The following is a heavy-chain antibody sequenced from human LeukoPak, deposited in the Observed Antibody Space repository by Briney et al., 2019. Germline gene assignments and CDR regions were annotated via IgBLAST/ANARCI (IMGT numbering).Heavy chain of an antibody. CDR2: ISGDGRYT. Sequence: PGGSLRLSCAASTVTFDDYGMHWVRQAPGKGLEWVSLISGDGRYTNYIESVRGRFSISRDNSKNTLYLQMNSLRADDTAVYYCAKGARGDTVTSIVGLNWFDPWGQGTLVTVSS. CDR1: TVTFDDYG. D-gene: IGHD4-17*01. V-gene: IGHV3-43*02. CDR3: AKGARGDTVTSIVGLNWFDP. J-gene: IGHJ5*02.